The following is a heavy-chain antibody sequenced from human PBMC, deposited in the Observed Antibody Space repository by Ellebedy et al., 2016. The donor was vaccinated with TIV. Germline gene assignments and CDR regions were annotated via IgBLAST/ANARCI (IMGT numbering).Heavy chain of an antibody. CDR1: GFTFSSYW. CDR3: ARDGSSGYLRDWYFDL. J-gene: IGHJ2*01. V-gene: IGHV3-7*01. CDR2: IKQDGSEK. D-gene: IGHD3-22*01. Sequence: GESLKISCAASGFTFSSYWMSWVRQAPGTGLEWVANIKQDGSEKYYVDSVKGRFTISRDNAKNSLYLQMNSLRAEDTAVYYCARDGSSGYLRDWYFDLWGRGTLVTVSS.